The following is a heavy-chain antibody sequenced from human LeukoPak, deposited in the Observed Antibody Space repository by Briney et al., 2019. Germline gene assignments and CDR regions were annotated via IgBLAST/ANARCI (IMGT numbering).Heavy chain of an antibody. D-gene: IGHD5-12*01. CDR1: GFTFSRSW. CDR2: INPDGDGM. Sequence: GGSLRLSCTASGFTFSRSWMNWIRQAPGKGLEWVANINPDGDGMRFVDSVKGRFTMSRDNAQSLLHLQMNSLRVEDTAFYYCAAWTDRGYSYWGQGVLVTVPS. J-gene: IGHJ4*02. CDR3: AAWTDRGYSY. V-gene: IGHV3-7*01.